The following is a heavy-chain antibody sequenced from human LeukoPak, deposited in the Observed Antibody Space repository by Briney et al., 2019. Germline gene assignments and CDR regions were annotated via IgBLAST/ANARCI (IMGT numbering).Heavy chain of an antibody. CDR2: INHSGRT. CDR1: GGSFSGYY. Sequence: SETLSLTCAVYGGSFSGYYWSWIRQPPGKGLEWIGEINHSGRTNYNPSLKSRVTISVDTSKNQFSLKLSSVTAADTAVYYCARDGGGWPYRYFDLWGRGTLVTVSS. J-gene: IGHJ2*01. D-gene: IGHD2-15*01. V-gene: IGHV4-34*01. CDR3: ARDGGGWPYRYFDL.